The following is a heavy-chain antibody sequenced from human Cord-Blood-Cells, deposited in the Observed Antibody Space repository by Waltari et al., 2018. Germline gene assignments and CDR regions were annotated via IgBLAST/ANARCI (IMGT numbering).Heavy chain of an antibody. CDR3: ARGIGIKDSSGWYNY. J-gene: IGHJ4*02. D-gene: IGHD6-19*01. Sequence: QVQLQQWGAGLLKPSETLSLTCAVYGGSFSGYYWSWIRQPPGKGLEWIGEINHSGSTNYNPPLKSRVTISVDTSKNQFSLKLSSVTAADTAVYYCARGIGIKDSSGWYNYWGQGTLVTVSS. CDR1: GGSFSGYY. CDR2: INHSGST. V-gene: IGHV4-34*01.